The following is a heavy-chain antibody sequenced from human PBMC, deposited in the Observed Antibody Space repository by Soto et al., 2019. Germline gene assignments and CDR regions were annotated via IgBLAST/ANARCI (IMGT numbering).Heavy chain of an antibody. CDR3: GRGGDYQVDD. Sequence: SWLRQPPGKGLEWLGYIYNSGTTYYNPSLKRRVSISTDTSKNHFSLRLSSVTAADAAVYYCGRGGDYQVDDWGQGTQVTVSS. D-gene: IGHD4-17*01. J-gene: IGHJ4*02. V-gene: IGHV4-30-4*01. CDR2: IYNSGTT.